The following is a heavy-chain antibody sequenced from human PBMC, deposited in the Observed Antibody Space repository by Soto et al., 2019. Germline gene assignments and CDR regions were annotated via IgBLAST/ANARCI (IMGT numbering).Heavy chain of an antibody. CDR3: ARAIVAAAGYFDY. CDR1: GGSISSSNW. D-gene: IGHD6-13*01. V-gene: IGHV4-4*02. J-gene: IGHJ4*02. CDR2: IYHSGGT. Sequence: SETLSLTCAVSGGSISSSNWWSWVRQPPGKGLEWIGEIYHSGGTNYNPSLKSRVTISVDKSKNQFSLKLSSVTAADTSVYYCARAIVAAAGYFDYWGQGTLVTVSS.